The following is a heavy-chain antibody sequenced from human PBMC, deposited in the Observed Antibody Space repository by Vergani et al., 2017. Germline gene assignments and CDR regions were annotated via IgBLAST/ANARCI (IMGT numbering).Heavy chain of an antibody. V-gene: IGHV4-61*10. D-gene: IGHD3-22*01. Sequence: QVQLQESGPGLVKPSETLSLTCTVSGGSVSSGSYYWSWIRQPAGKGLEWIGYIYDSGSNYNPSLKSRVTISVDTSKSQFSLRLRSVAAADTAVYYCARDYYDRGGYGYWGQGTLVTVSS. J-gene: IGHJ1*01. CDR1: GGSVSSGSYY. CDR3: ARDYYDRGGYGY. CDR2: IYDSGS.